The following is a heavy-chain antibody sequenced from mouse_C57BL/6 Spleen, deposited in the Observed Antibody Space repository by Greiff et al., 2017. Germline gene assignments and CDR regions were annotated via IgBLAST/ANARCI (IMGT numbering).Heavy chain of an antibody. CDR3: ARSNDYDGAWFAY. CDR2: IYPGSGST. Sequence: QVQLQQPGAELVKPGASVKMSCKASGYTFTSYWITWVKQRPGQGLAWIGDIYPGSGSTNYNEKFKSKATLTVDTSSSTAYMQLSSLTSEDSAVYYCARSNDYDGAWFAYWGQGTLVTVSA. J-gene: IGHJ3*01. V-gene: IGHV1-55*01. D-gene: IGHD2-4*01. CDR1: GYTFTSYW.